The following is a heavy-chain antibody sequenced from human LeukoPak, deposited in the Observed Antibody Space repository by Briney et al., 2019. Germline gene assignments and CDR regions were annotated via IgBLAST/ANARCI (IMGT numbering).Heavy chain of an antibody. CDR1: GFTFNSYA. V-gene: IGHV3-30*04. J-gene: IGHJ4*02. Sequence: PGGSLRLSCAASGFTFNSYAMHWVRQAPGKGLEWVAVISYDGSNKYYADSVKGRFTISRDNSKNTLYLQMNSLRAEDTAVYYCAKERPGYHAVDYWGQGTLVTVSS. CDR2: ISYDGSNK. CDR3: AKERPGYHAVDY. D-gene: IGHD5-18*01.